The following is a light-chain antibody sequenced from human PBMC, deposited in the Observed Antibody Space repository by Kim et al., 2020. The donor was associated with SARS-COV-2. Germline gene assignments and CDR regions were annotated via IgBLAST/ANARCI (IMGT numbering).Light chain of an antibody. Sequence: QSVLTQPPSASGTPGQRVTISCSGSSPNIEKNYVYWYQQLPGTAPKLLIYDNNQRPSGVPDRFSGSKSGTAASLAISGLRSEDEANYHCAAWDDSLSGRVFGGGTQLTVL. CDR3: AAWDDSLSGRV. V-gene: IGLV1-47*02. CDR2: DNN. J-gene: IGLJ3*02. CDR1: SPNIEKNY.